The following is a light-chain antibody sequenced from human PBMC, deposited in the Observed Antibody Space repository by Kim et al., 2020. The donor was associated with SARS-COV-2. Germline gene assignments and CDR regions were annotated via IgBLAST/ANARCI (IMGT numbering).Light chain of an antibody. CDR2: TAS. Sequence: DIQMTQSPSSLSASVGDRVTITCRASQDISRYLNWYQQKTGKAPKLLIYTASSLQSGVPSRFTGSGSETDFTLTISSLQPGEIVTYYCQQTYSAPRTFVEGTKVDIK. V-gene: IGKV1-39*01. CDR3: QQTYSAPRT. J-gene: IGKJ1*01. CDR1: QDISRY.